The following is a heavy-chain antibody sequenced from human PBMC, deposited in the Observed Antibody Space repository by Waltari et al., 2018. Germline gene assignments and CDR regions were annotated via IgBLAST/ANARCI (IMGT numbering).Heavy chain of an antibody. V-gene: IGHV3-48*01. CDR2: ISSSSSTI. D-gene: IGHD1-26*01. J-gene: IGHJ2*01. CDR3: ARGKIGLGHWYFDL. Sequence: EVQLVESGGGLVQPGGSLRLSCAASGFTFSSYSMNWVRQAPGKGLEWVSYISSSSSTIYYADSVKGRFTISRDNAKNSLYLQMNSLRAQDTAVDYCARGKIGLGHWYFDLWGRGTLVTVSS. CDR1: GFTFSSYS.